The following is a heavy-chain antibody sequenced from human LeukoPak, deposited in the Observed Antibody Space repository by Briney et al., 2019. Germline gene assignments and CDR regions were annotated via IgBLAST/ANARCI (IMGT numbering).Heavy chain of an antibody. CDR1: GGSISSHY. D-gene: IGHD2-2*01. Sequence: SKTLSLTCTVSGGSISSHYWSWIRQPPGKGLEWIGYIYYSGSTNYNPSLKSRVTISVDTSKNQFSLKLSSVTAADTAVYYCARVVVVPAAISYYYYYYMDVWGKGTTVTVSS. CDR2: IYYSGST. J-gene: IGHJ6*03. V-gene: IGHV4-59*11. CDR3: ARVVVVPAAISYYYYYYMDV.